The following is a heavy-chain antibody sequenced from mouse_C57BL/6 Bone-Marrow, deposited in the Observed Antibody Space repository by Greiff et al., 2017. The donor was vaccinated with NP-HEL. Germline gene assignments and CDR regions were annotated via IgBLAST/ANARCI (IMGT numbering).Heavy chain of an antibody. D-gene: IGHD1-1*01. Sequence: EVQLVESGPELVKPGASVKISCKASGYSFTGYYMNWVKQSPEKSLEWIGEINPSTGGTTYNQKFKAKATLTVDKSSSTAYMQLKSLTSEDSAVYYCAKLYGSDVWGTGTTVTVSS. CDR3: AKLYGSDV. CDR2: INPSTGGT. J-gene: IGHJ1*03. V-gene: IGHV1-42*01. CDR1: GYSFTGYY.